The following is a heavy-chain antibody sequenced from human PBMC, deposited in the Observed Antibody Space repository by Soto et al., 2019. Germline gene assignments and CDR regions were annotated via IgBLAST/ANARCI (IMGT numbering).Heavy chain of an antibody. V-gene: IGHV4-59*01. CDR2: IYYSGSDSGST. J-gene: IGHJ4*02. CDR3: TRCGGDV. CDR1: GGSINNYY. D-gene: IGHD3-10*01. Sequence: XETLSLTCTVSGGSINNYYWSWSRQPPGKGLEWIGYIYYSGSDSGSTNYIPSLKSRVTISVDTSKNQFSLKLTSVTAADPAAYFCTRCGGDVWGQGTLVTVSS.